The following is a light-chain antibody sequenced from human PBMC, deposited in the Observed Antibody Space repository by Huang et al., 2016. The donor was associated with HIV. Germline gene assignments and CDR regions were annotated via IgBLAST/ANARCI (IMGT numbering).Light chain of an antibody. Sequence: EIVLTQSPGTLSLSPGERATLSCRASQSVCSSYLAWYQQKPGQAPRLLIYGASSRSTGIPDRFSGSGSKTDFTLTISRLEPEDCAVYYCQQYGSSPPTFGPGTKVDIK. V-gene: IGKV3-20*01. CDR1: QSVCSSY. CDR3: QQYGSSPPT. CDR2: GAS. J-gene: IGKJ3*01.